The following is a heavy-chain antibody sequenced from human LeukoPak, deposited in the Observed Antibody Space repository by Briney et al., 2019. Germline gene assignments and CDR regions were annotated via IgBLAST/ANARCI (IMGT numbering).Heavy chain of an antibody. CDR2: TYYRSKWYN. CDR3: ARGSRSAGSGSYYDFDY. Sequence: SQTLSLTCAISGDSVSTNSATWNWIRQSPSRGLEWLGRTYYRSKWYNDYAVSVKSRVTINPDTSKNQFSLQLNSVTPEDTAVYYYARGSRSAGSGSYYDFDYWGQGTLVTVSS. CDR1: GDSVSTNSAT. V-gene: IGHV6-1*01. D-gene: IGHD3-10*01. J-gene: IGHJ4*02.